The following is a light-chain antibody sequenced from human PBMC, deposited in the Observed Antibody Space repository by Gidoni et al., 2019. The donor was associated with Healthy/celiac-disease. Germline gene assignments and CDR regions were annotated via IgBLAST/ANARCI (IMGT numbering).Light chain of an antibody. Sequence: AIQMTQSPSSLSASVGDRVTIPCRASQSIRNDLGSYQQKPGKAPKLLIYAASSLQSGVPSRFSGSGSGTDFPLTLSSLQPEDFATYYCLQDYNYPRTFGQGTKVEIK. J-gene: IGKJ1*01. CDR1: QSIRND. CDR2: AAS. CDR3: LQDYNYPRT. V-gene: IGKV1-6*01.